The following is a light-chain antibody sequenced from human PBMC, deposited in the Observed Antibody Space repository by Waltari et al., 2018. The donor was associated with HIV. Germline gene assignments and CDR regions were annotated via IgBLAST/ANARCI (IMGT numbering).Light chain of an antibody. V-gene: IGKV2-28*01. CDR3: MQCLQTPS. Sequence: DIVMTQSPLSLPVTPGEPATISCRSSQSLLHRNGYTYLDWYVQKPGQSPQLLIYLASNRASGVPDRFSGSGSGADFQLKISRVEAEDIGVYYCMQCLQTPSFGPGTKVEI. CDR2: LAS. J-gene: IGKJ1*01. CDR1: QSLLHRNGYTY.